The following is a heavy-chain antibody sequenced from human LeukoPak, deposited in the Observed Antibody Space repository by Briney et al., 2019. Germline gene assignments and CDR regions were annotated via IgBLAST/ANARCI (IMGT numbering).Heavy chain of an antibody. J-gene: IGHJ4*02. V-gene: IGHV3-48*04. CDR1: GFTFSRTW. CDR2: ISSSSSTI. D-gene: IGHD3-10*01. CDR3: ARDRGDY. Sequence: PGGSLRLSCAASGFTFSRTWMHWVRQVPGKGLVWVSYISSSSSTIYYADSVKGRFTISRDNAKNSLYLQMNSLRAEDTAVYYCARDRGDYWGQGTLVTVSS.